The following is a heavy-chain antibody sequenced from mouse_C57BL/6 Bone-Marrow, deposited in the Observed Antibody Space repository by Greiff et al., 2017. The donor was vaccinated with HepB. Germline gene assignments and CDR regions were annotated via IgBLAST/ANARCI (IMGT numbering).Heavy chain of an antibody. D-gene: IGHD2-3*01. Sequence: VQLQPSGAELVRPGAPGKLSFPASGFNIKNEHMHWVKQRPEQGLEWIGWIDPENGDTEYASKFQGKATITADTSSNTAYLQLSSLTSEDTAVYYCTTSGYYMDYWGQGTSVTVSS. CDR3: TTSGYYMDY. CDR1: GFNIKNEH. CDR2: IDPENGDT. V-gene: IGHV14-4*01. J-gene: IGHJ4*01.